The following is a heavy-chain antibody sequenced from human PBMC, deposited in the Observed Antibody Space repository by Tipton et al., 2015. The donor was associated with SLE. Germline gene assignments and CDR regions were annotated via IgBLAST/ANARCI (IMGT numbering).Heavy chain of an antibody. D-gene: IGHD1-26*01. J-gene: IGHJ3*01. CDR3: VREYQGRFYVNGAFDV. CDR1: GFTFSNNW. CDR2: IREDGSEK. Sequence: VQLVPSGGGLVQPGGSLRLSCAVSGFTFSNNWIAWVRQAPGKGLEWVAHIREDGSEKFYVDSVRGRFAITRDNAKNSLYLHMNSLRAEDTAVYYCVREYQGRFYVNGAFDVWGQGTVVTVAS. V-gene: IGHV3-7*01.